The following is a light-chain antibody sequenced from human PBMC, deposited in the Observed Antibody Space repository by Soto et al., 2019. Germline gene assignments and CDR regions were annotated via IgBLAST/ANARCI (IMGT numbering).Light chain of an antibody. V-gene: IGLV2-14*01. CDR3: SSKTSSSTLV. J-gene: IGLJ3*02. Sequence: QSVLTQPASVSGSPAQSITISCTGTSSDVGAYNYVSWYQQHPGKAPNLMIYEVSNRPSGVSNRFSGSKSGNTASLTISGLQAEDEGDYYCSSKTSSSTLVFGGGTKLTVL. CDR2: EVS. CDR1: SSDVGAYNY.